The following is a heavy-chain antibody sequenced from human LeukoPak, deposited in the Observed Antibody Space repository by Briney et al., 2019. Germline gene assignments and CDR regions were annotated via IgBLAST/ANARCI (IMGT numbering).Heavy chain of an antibody. V-gene: IGHV4-4*07. D-gene: IGHD6-19*01. J-gene: IGHJ3*02. CDR2: IYTSGST. Sequence: SETLSLTCTVSGGSISSYYWSWIRQPAGKGLEWIGRIYTSGSTNYNPSLKSRVTMSVDTSKNQFSLKLSSVTAADTAVYYCARARESSGWYPISDAFDIWGQGTMVTVSS. CDR1: GGSISSYY. CDR3: ARARESSGWYPISDAFDI.